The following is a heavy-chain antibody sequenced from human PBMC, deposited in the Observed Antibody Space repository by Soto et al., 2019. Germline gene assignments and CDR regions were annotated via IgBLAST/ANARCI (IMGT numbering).Heavy chain of an antibody. CDR3: AKISSGWYEDYFDY. Sequence: GGSLRLSCAASGFTLRSYAMSWVRQAPGKGLEWVSAMSGSGDRTYYADSVKGRFTISRDNSKNTLYLQMNSLRAEDTAVYYCAKISSGWYEDYFDYWGQGTLVTVSS. CDR2: MSGSGDRT. J-gene: IGHJ4*02. CDR1: GFTLRSYA. V-gene: IGHV3-23*01. D-gene: IGHD6-19*01.